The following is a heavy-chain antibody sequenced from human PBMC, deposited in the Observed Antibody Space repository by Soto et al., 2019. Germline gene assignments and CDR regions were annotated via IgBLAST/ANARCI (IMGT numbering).Heavy chain of an antibody. CDR3: ARELTIFGVVIDNYYYNGMDV. Sequence: QVQLVESGGGVVQPGMSLRLSCAASGFTFSSYAMHWVRQAPGKGLEWVAVISYDGSNKYYADSVKGRFTISRDNSKNGLSLRMNSMRAEDTAVYYCARELTIFGVVIDNYYYNGMDVWGQGTTVTVSS. V-gene: IGHV3-30-3*01. CDR1: GFTFSSYA. CDR2: ISYDGSNK. J-gene: IGHJ6*02. D-gene: IGHD3-3*01.